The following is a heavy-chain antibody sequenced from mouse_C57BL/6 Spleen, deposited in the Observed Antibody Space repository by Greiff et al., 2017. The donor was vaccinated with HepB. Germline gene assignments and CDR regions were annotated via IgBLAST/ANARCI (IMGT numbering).Heavy chain of an antibody. CDR2: INPGSGGT. CDR1: GYAFTNYL. Sequence: VKLVESGAELVRPGTSVKVSCKASGYAFTNYLIEWVKQRPGQGLEWIGGINPGSGGTNYNEKFKGKATLTADKSSSTAYMQLSSLTSEVSAVYFCARRDYGNYGWYFDVWGTGTTVTVSS. CDR3: ARRDYGNYGWYFDV. D-gene: IGHD2-1*01. V-gene: IGHV1-54*01. J-gene: IGHJ1*03.